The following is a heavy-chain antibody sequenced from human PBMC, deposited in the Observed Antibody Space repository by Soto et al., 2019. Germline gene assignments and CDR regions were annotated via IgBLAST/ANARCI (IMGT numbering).Heavy chain of an antibody. V-gene: IGHV1-8*01. Sequence: ASVKVSCKASGYTFTSYDINWVRQATGQGLEWMGWMNPNSGNTGYAQKFQGRVTMTRNTSISTAYMELSSLRSEDTAVYYCAREGVPTYYDFWSGYHRTGYFDYWGQGTLVTVSS. CDR3: AREGVPTYYDFWSGYHRTGYFDY. CDR2: MNPNSGNT. CDR1: GYTFTSYD. J-gene: IGHJ4*02. D-gene: IGHD3-3*01.